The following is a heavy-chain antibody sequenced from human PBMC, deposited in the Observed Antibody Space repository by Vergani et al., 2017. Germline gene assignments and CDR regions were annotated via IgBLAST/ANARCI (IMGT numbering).Heavy chain of an antibody. Sequence: QLQLQESGPGLVKPSETLSLTCTVSGGSISSSSYYWGLIRQPPGKGLESIGSIYYSGSTYYNPSLKSRVTISVDTSKNQFYLKLSSVTAADAALYYYVSPPRGSKGGTWGQGTLVTVSS. J-gene: IGHJ5*02. V-gene: IGHV4-39*07. D-gene: IGHD6-13*01. CDR1: GGSISSSSYY. CDR2: IYYSGST. CDR3: VSPPRGSKGGT.